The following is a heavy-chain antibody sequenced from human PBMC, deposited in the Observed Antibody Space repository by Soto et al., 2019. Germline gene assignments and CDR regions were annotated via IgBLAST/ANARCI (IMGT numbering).Heavy chain of an antibody. CDR2: IYYTGST. D-gene: IGHD3-10*01. Sequence: SETLSLTCTVSGGSISSYYWSWIRQPPRKGLEWIGYIYYTGSTNYNPSLESRVTISVDTSKNQFSLKLSSVTAADTAVYYCARDKGYYGSDWGQGTRVTVSS. CDR1: GGSISSYY. J-gene: IGHJ4*02. CDR3: ARDKGYYGSD. V-gene: IGHV4-59*01.